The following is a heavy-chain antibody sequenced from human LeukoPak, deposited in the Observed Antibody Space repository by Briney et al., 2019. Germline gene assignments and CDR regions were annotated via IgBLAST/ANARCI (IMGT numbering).Heavy chain of an antibody. CDR3: ARLREIPIFGVVTKSTSYFDY. CDR2: IKQDRTEK. V-gene: IGHV3-7*01. J-gene: IGHJ4*02. Sequence: PGGSLRLSCAASGFTFSSSWISWVRQAPGKGLEWVANIKQDRTEKYYVDSVKGRFTISGDNAKSSLYLQMNSLRAEDTAVYYCARLREIPIFGVVTKSTSYFDYWGQGTLVTVSS. CDR1: GFTFSSSW. D-gene: IGHD3-3*01.